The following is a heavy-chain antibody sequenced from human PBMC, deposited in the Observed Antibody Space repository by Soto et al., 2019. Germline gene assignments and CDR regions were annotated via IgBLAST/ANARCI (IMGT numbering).Heavy chain of an antibody. J-gene: IGHJ4*02. CDR2: ISGHNGVT. CDR1: GYTFTSSG. Sequence: QVQLVQSGPEVKKPEASVKVSCKTSGYTFTSSGISWVRQAPGQGPEWMGWISGHNGVTNFARNFKDWVTLTIDSSTTTAYMEVRSLSFADTAISYCARDQGGYGIFVDWGQGTLVTVSS. V-gene: IGHV1-18*04. D-gene: IGHD5-12*01. CDR3: ARDQGGYGIFVD.